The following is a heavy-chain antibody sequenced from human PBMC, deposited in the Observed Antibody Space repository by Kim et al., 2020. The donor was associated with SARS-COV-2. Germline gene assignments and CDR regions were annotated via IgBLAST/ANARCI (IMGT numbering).Heavy chain of an antibody. CDR3: AKDLVSSSFRAFHI. V-gene: IGHV3-9*01. D-gene: IGHD6-6*01. CDR2: LSWNSGVI. CDR1: GFTFGDFA. J-gene: IGHJ3*02. Sequence: GGSLRLSCAASGFTFGDFAMHWVRQVPGKGLEWVSGLSWNSGVIGYADSVKGRFTISRHNAENSLYLQMNSLRAEDPAFYYCAKDLVSSSFRAFHIWGQGTMVTVSS.